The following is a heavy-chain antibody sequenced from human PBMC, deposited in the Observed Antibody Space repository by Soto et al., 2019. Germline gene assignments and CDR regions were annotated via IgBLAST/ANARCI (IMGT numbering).Heavy chain of an antibody. CDR1: GFSLTTGKMG. Sequence: ASGPTLVNPTETLTLTCTVSGFSLTTGKMGVSWIRQLPGKALEWLAHIFSDNERSYSTSLQGRLTISKDTSGSQVVLSMTNVDPVDTATYYCARMNVDSYQFYYAMDVWGQGTTVTVSS. J-gene: IGHJ6*02. V-gene: IGHV2-26*01. CDR2: IFSDNER. D-gene: IGHD4-17*01. CDR3: ARMNVDSYQFYYAMDV.